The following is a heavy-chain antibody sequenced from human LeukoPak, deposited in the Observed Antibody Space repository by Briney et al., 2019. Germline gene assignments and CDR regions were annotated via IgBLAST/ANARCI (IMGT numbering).Heavy chain of an antibody. Sequence: PSETLSLTCTVSGVSISSYYWSWIRQPPGKALEWIGYIYYSGSTHYNPSLKSRVTISVDTSKNQFSLKLSSVTAADTAVYYCAAVISSGWYNYWGQGTLVTVSS. CDR3: AAVISSGWYNY. CDR2: IYYSGST. CDR1: GVSISSYY. V-gene: IGHV4-59*08. J-gene: IGHJ4*02. D-gene: IGHD6-19*01.